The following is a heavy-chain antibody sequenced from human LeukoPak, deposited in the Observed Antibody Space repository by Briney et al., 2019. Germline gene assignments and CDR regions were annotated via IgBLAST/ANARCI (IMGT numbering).Heavy chain of an antibody. CDR2: IYYSGST. CDR3: ARSSPIVVVPAFDP. V-gene: IGHV4-59*08. J-gene: IGHJ5*02. D-gene: IGHD2-2*01. CDR1: GGSISSYY. Sequence: PSETLSLTCTVSGGSISSYYWSWIRQPPGKGLEWIGYIYYSGSTYYNPSLKSRVTISVDTSKNQFSLKLSSVTAADTAVYYCARSSPIVVVPAFDPWGQGTLVTVSS.